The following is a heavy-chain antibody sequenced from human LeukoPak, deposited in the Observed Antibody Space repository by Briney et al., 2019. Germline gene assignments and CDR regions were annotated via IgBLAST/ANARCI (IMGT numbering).Heavy chain of an antibody. V-gene: IGHV4-34*01. CDR2: INHSGST. Sequence: SETLSLTCAVYGGSFSGYYWSWIRQPPGKGLEWIGEINHSGSTNYNPSLKSRVTISVDTSKNQFSLKLSSVTAADTAVYYCARGVRTHDHHDYGGYSYYFDYWGQGTLVTVSS. CDR1: GGSFSGYY. J-gene: IGHJ4*02. CDR3: ARGVRTHDHHDYGGYSYYFDY. D-gene: IGHD4-17*01.